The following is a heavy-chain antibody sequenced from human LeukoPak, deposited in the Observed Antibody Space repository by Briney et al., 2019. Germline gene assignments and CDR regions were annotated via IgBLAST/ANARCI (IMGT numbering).Heavy chain of an antibody. CDR3: ARELWFGEFSYFDY. D-gene: IGHD3-10*01. J-gene: IGHJ4*02. CDR2: INHSGST. CDR1: GGSISSYY. Sequence: SETLSLTCTVSGGSISSYYWSWIRQPPGKGLEWIGEINHSGSTNYNPSLKSRVTISVDTSKNQFSLKLSSVTAADTAVYYCARELWFGEFSYFDYWGQGTLVTVSS. V-gene: IGHV4-34*01.